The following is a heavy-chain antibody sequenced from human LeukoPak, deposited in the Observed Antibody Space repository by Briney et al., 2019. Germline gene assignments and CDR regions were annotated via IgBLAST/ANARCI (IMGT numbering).Heavy chain of an antibody. J-gene: IGHJ4*02. V-gene: IGHV1-2*06. CDR3: ARGRDGYNPHDF. Sequence: WASVKVSCKAPGYTFTDYYMHWVRQAPGQGLEWMGRIDPNSGGTYYAQKFQGRVTMTKDTSITTAYMEPSRLRSDDTAIYYCARGRDGYNPHDFWGQGTLVTVSS. CDR1: GYTFTDYY. CDR2: IDPNSGGT. D-gene: IGHD5-24*01.